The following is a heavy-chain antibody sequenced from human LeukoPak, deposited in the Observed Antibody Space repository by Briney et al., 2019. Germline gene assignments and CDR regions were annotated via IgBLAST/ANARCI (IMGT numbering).Heavy chain of an antibody. CDR3: VAMAR. D-gene: IGHD5-24*01. J-gene: IGHJ4*02. CDR2: MNSNSGNT. CDR1: GYTFTNYD. Sequence: ASVKVSCKASGYTFTNYDINWVRQATGQGLEWMGWMNSNSGNTGYAQKFQGRVTMTRDTSISTAYMALSSLTSEDTAVYYCVAMARWGQGTLVTVSS. V-gene: IGHV1-8*01.